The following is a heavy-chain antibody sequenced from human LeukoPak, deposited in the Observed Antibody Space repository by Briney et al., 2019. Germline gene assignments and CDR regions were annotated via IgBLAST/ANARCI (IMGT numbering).Heavy chain of an antibody. J-gene: IGHJ4*02. CDR2: INYSGST. Sequence: SSETLSLTCAVYGGSFSGYYWTWIRQPPGKGLEWIGEINYSGSTNYNPSLKSRVTISVDTSKNQFSLKLSSVTAADTAVYYCARGWDYYDSSGMRVYFDYWGQGTLVTVSS. CDR3: ARGWDYYDSSGMRVYFDY. D-gene: IGHD3-22*01. CDR1: GGSFSGYY. V-gene: IGHV4-34*01.